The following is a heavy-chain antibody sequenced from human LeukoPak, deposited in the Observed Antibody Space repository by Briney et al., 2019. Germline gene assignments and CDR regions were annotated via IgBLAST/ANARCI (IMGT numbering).Heavy chain of an antibody. CDR1: GITFRNYW. CDR2: IIQDGSET. V-gene: IGHV3-74*01. Sequence: GGSLLLSCATSGITFRNYWMHWVRQAPGKGLVWVSHIIQDGSETFYADSVKGRFTISRDNAKNTVYLQMNSLRAEDTAVYYCATDDYRGLGYWGQGTLVTVSS. J-gene: IGHJ4*02. D-gene: IGHD3-16*01. CDR3: ATDDYRGLGY.